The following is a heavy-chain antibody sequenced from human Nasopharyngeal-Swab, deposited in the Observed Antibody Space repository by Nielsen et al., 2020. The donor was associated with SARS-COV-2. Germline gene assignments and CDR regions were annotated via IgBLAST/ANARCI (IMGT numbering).Heavy chain of an antibody. CDR2: IYPGDSDT. V-gene: IGHV5-51*01. J-gene: IGHJ5*02. Sequence: GGSLRLSCKGSGYSFTSYWIGWVRQMPGKGLEWMGIIYPGDSDTRYSPSFQGQVTISADKSISTAYLQWSSLKASDTAMYYWARYSSSWTGWFDPWGQGTLVTVSS. D-gene: IGHD6-13*01. CDR1: GYSFTSYW. CDR3: ARYSSSWTGWFDP.